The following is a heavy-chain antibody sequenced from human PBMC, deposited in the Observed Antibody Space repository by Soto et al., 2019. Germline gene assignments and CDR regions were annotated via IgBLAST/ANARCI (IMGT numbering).Heavy chain of an antibody. V-gene: IGHV1-3*01. CDR2: INAGNGNT. Sequence: ASVKVSCKASGYTFTSYAMHWVRQAPGQRLEWMGWINAGNGNTKYSQKFQGRVTITRDTSASTAYLELSSLRSEDTAVYYFARLPYCSGGSCYSPTQTFDYWGQGTLVTVSS. CDR3: ARLPYCSGGSCYSPTQTFDY. CDR1: GYTFTSYA. J-gene: IGHJ4*02. D-gene: IGHD2-15*01.